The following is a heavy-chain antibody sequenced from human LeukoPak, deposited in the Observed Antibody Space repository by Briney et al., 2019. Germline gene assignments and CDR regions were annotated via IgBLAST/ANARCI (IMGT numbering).Heavy chain of an antibody. D-gene: IGHD3-10*01. CDR1: GGSISSGDYY. J-gene: IGHJ4*02. Sequence: SETLSLTCTVSGGSISSGDYYWSWIRQPPGKGLEWIGYIYYSGSTYYNPSLKSRVAISVDTSKNQFSLKLISVTAADTAVYYCATVSAFFYDSGSYYTFDYWGQGTLVTVSS. CDR2: IYYSGST. V-gene: IGHV4-30-4*01. CDR3: ATVSAFFYDSGSYYTFDY.